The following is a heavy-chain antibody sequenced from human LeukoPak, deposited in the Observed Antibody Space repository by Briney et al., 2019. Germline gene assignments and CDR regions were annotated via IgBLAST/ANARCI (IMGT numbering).Heavy chain of an antibody. V-gene: IGHV3-23*01. CDR2: ISGSGGNT. CDR3: AKDLGYSYRPFDY. J-gene: IGHJ4*02. Sequence: GGSLRLSCAASGFTFSSYAMSWVRQAPGKGLEWVSAISGSGGNTYYADSVKGRFTISRDNSKNTLYLQMNSLRAEDTAVYYCAKDLGYSYRPFDYWGQGTLVTVSS. D-gene: IGHD5-18*01. CDR1: GFTFSSYA.